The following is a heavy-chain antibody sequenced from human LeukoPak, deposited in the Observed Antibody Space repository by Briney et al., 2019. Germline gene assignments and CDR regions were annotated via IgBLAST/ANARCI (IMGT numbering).Heavy chain of an antibody. J-gene: IGHJ4*02. CDR3: ATSRTFDY. CDR1: GFTFSSYW. V-gene: IGHV3-7*01. Sequence: GGSLRLSCAASGFTFSSYWMGWVRQALGKGLEWVANIKQDGSEKYYVDSVKGRFTISRDNAKSSLYLQMNSLRAEDTAVYYCATSRTFDYWGQGTLVTISS. CDR2: IKQDGSEK.